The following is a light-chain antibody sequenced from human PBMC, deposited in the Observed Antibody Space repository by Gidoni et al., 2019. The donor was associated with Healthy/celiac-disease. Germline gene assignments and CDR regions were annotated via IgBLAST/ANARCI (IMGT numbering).Light chain of an antibody. CDR2: DVS. CDR1: SSDVGGYNY. J-gene: IGLJ2*01. Sequence: QSALTQPRSVSGSPGPSVTISCTVTSSDVGGYNYVSWYQQHPGKAPKLMIYDVSKRPSGVPDRFSGSKSGNTASLTISGLQAEDEADYYCCAYAGSYTSLFGGGTKLTVL. V-gene: IGLV2-11*01. CDR3: CAYAGSYTSL.